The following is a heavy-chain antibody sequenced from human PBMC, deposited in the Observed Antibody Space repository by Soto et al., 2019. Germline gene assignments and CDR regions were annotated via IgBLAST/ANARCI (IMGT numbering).Heavy chain of an antibody. CDR3: AKAEQWLVPYYFDS. Sequence: GGSLRLSCAASGFTFSSYEMNWVRQAPGKGLEWVSAMSGSGGSTYYAGSVKGRFTISRDNSKNTLYLQMNSLRAEDTAVYYCAKAEQWLVPYYFDSWGQGTLVTVSS. CDR1: GFTFSSYE. J-gene: IGHJ4*02. CDR2: MSGSGGST. V-gene: IGHV3-23*01. D-gene: IGHD6-19*01.